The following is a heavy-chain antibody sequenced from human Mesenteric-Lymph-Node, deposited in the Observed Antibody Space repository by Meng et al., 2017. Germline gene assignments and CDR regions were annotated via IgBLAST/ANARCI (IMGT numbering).Heavy chain of an antibody. V-gene: IGHV3-13*01. D-gene: IGHD6-13*01. J-gene: IGHJ4*02. CDR2: IGTAGDT. Sequence: GGSLRLSCAASGFTFSSYDMHWVRQATGKGLEWVSAIGTAGDTYYPGSVKGRFTISRENAKNSLYLQMNSLRAGDTAVYYCASNGYSSSWYVSALRFDYWGQGTLVTVSS. CDR3: ASNGYSSSWYVSALRFDY. CDR1: GFTFSSYD.